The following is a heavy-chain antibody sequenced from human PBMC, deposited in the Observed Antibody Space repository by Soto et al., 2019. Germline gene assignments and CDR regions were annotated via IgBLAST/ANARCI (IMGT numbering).Heavy chain of an antibody. J-gene: IGHJ6*02. CDR3: ARSVPAKTYYYGMDV. V-gene: IGHV1-69*06. CDR2: IIPIFGTA. D-gene: IGHD2-2*01. Sequence: SVKVSCKASGGTFSSYAISWVRQAPGQGLEWMGGIIPIFGTANYAQKFQGRVTITADKSTSTAYMGLSSLRSEDTAVYYCARSVPAKTYYYGMDVWGQGTTVTVSS. CDR1: GGTFSSYA.